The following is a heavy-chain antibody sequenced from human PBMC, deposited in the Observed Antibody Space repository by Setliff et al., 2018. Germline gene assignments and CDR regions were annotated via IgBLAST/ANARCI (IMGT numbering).Heavy chain of an antibody. D-gene: IGHD2-15*01. V-gene: IGHV5-51*01. CDR1: GYSFSNFW. J-gene: IGHJ4*02. CDR2: IYPGDSHT. CDR3: ASWDCSGDNCQSGFDY. Sequence: PGESLKISCKGSGYSFSNFWIGWVRQMPGKGLEWMGIIYPGDSHTRYSPSFQGQVTISADKSINTAYLQWSSLKASDTAMYYCASWDCSGDNCQSGFDYWGQGTRVTVS.